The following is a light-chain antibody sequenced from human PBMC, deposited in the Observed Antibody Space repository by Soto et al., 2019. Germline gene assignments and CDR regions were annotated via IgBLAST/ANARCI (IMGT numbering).Light chain of an antibody. CDR3: AAWDDSLNGLYV. CDR1: SGSLS. CDR2: SNH. Sequence: QSVLTQPPSASGTPGQRLTISRSASSGSLSVDWYQHLPGTAPKLLIQSNHQRPSGVPDRFSGSKSGTSASLAISGLQSEDDADYYCAAWDDSLNGLYVFGTGTKVTVL. J-gene: IGLJ1*01. V-gene: IGLV1-44*01.